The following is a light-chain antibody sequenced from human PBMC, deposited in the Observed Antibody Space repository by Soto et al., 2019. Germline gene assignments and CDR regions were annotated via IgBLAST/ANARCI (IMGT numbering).Light chain of an antibody. J-gene: IGKJ1*01. CDR3: QQYYRPWT. V-gene: IGKV4-1*01. Sequence: DIVMTQSPDSLAVSLGETATINCKSSQSVFYSSNNKNYLAWYQQKPGQPPKLLIYWASTRESGVPDRFSGSGSGQDFNLNISSLQAEDVAVYYCQQYYRPWTFGQGTKVEIK. CDR2: WAS. CDR1: QSVFYSSNNKNY.